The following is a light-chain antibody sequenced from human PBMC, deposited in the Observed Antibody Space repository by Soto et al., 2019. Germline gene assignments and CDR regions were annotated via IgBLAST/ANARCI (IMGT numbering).Light chain of an antibody. CDR3: NSYAGSNNLV. Sequence: QSVLTQPPSASGSPGQSVTISCTGTSSDVGGYDYVSWYQQHPGKAPKLMIYEVSKRPSGAPDRFSGSKSGNTAALTVSGLQAEDEAYYYCNSYAGSNNLVFGGGTQLTVL. J-gene: IGLJ2*01. CDR1: SSDVGGYDY. V-gene: IGLV2-8*01. CDR2: EVS.